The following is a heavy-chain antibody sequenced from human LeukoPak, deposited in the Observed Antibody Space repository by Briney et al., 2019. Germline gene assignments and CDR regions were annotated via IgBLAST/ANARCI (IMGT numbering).Heavy chain of an antibody. V-gene: IGHV3-74*01. CDR1: GFSFSNYW. CDR2: VNSDGSIT. D-gene: IGHD3-10*01. J-gene: IGHJ4*02. Sequence: GGSLRLSCAASGFSFSNYWMHWVRQAPGKGLVWVSRVNSDGSITTYADSVKGRFTISRDNAKNTLYLQMNSLGAEDTAVYYCARPGDGFDYRGQGTLVTVSS. CDR3: ARPGDGFDY.